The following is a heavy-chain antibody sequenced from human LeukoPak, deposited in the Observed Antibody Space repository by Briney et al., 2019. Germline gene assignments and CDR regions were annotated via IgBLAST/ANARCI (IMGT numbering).Heavy chain of an antibody. CDR2: MNPNSGNT. CDR1: GYTFTSYG. CDR3: ARVRWFGESPYDY. V-gene: IGHV1-8*01. J-gene: IGHJ4*02. Sequence: ASVKVSCKASGYTFTSYGINWVRQATGQGLEWMGWMNPNSGNTGYAQKFQGRVTMTRNTSISTAYMELSSLRSEDTAVYYCARVRWFGESPYDYWGQGTLVTVSS. D-gene: IGHD3-10*01.